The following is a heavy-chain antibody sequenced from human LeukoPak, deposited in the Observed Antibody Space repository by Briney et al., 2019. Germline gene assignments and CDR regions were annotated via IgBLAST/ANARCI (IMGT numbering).Heavy chain of an antibody. D-gene: IGHD6-13*01. CDR3: AKDWQQLVRCWFDP. Sequence: GGSLRLSCAASGFTFSSYAMSWVRQAPGKGLEWVSGISGSGGSTYYADSAKGRFTISRDNSKNTLYLQMNSLRAEDTAVYYCAKDWQQLVRCWFDPWGQGTLGSVSS. J-gene: IGHJ5*02. CDR1: GFTFSSYA. V-gene: IGHV3-23*01. CDR2: ISGSGGST.